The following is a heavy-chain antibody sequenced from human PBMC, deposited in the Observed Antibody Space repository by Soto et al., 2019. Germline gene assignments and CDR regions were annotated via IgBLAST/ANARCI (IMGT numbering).Heavy chain of an antibody. J-gene: IGHJ4*02. Sequence: ASVKVSCKASGYTFTSYGISWVRQAPGQGLEWMGRISAYNGNTNYAQKLQGRVTMTTDTSTSTAYMELRSLRSDDTAVYYCARVYRDNWNYEYYFDYWGQGTLVTVSS. CDR1: GYTFTSYG. V-gene: IGHV1-18*01. CDR3: ARVYRDNWNYEYYFDY. CDR2: ISAYNGNT. D-gene: IGHD1-7*01.